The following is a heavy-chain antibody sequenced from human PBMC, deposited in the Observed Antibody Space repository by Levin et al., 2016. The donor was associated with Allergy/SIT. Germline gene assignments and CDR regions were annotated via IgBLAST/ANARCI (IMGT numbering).Heavy chain of an antibody. CDR3: ARGSDWFDP. J-gene: IGHJ5*02. CDR2: ISGSSNYT. CDR1: RFIFSDYY. V-gene: IGHV3-11*05. Sequence: GESLKISCAASRFIFSDYYMTWIRQAPGKGLEWVSYISGSSNYTKYADSVKGRFTISRDNAKNSLFLQMNSLRAEDTAVYYCARGSDWFDPWGQGTLVTVSS.